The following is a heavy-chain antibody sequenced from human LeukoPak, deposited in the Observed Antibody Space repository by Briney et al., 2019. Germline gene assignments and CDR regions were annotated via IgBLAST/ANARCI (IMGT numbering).Heavy chain of an antibody. V-gene: IGHV4-31*03. J-gene: IGHJ5*02. D-gene: IGHD3-10*01. CDR1: GGSISSGGYY. CDR3: ARVYGSGTSDNWFDP. Sequence: SETLSLTCTVSGGSISSGGYYWGWVRQHPGRGGEWVGYIYYSGSTYYNPSLKSRVTISVDTSKTQFSLKLSSVTAADTAVYYCARVYGSGTSDNWFDPWGQGTLVTVSS. CDR2: IYYSGST.